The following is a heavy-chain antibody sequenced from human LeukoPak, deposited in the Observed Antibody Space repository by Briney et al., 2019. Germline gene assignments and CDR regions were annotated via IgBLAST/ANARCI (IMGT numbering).Heavy chain of an antibody. D-gene: IGHD6-13*01. CDR3: ARAPPLIAGSRAFDI. J-gene: IGHJ3*02. CDR2: IYYSGST. Sequence: PSETLSLTCTVSGGSISSYYWSWIRQPPGKGLEWIGYIYYSGSTNYNPSLKSRVTISVDTSKNQFSLKLSSVTAADTAVYYCARAPPLIAGSRAFDIWGQGTMVTVSS. CDR1: GGSISSYY. V-gene: IGHV4-59*01.